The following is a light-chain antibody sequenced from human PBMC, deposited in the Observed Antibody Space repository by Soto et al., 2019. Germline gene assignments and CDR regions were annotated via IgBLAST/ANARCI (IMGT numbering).Light chain of an antibody. J-gene: IGKJ1*01. CDR3: QQYNNWPET. CDR1: QSVSNN. V-gene: IGKV3-15*01. Sequence: EIVMTQSPATLSVSPGERATLSCRASQSVSNNLAWYQQKPSQAPRLLIYGASTRATGIPARFSGSGSRTDFTLTISSLQSEDFAVYYCQQYNNWPETFGQGTKVDIK. CDR2: GAS.